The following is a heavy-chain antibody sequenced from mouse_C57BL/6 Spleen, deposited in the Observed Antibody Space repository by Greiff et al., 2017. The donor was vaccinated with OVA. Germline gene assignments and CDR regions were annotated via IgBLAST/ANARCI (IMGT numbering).Heavy chain of an antibody. D-gene: IGHD1-1*01. Sequence: GGGLVQPKGSLKLSCAASGFTFNTYAMHWVRQAPGKGLEWVARIRSKSSNYATYYADSVKDRFTISRDDSQSMLYLQMNNLKTEDKAMYYCVRDNYGSSYQYYYAMDYWGQGTSVTVSS. CDR1: GFTFNTYA. CDR2: IRSKSSNYAT. V-gene: IGHV10-3*01. CDR3: VRDNYGSSYQYYYAMDY. J-gene: IGHJ4*01.